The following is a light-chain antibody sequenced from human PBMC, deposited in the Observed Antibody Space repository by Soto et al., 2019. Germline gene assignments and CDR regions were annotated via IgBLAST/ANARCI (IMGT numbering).Light chain of an antibody. CDR1: QSVATY. Sequence: EIVLTQSPATLSLSPGERVTLSCRASQSVATYLAWYQQKPGQAPRLLIYDASNRATGIPARFSGSGSGTDFTLTISSLEPEDFAVYYCQQRWSWPPYTFGQGTKLEIK. CDR3: QQRWSWPPYT. CDR2: DAS. J-gene: IGKJ2*01. V-gene: IGKV3-11*01.